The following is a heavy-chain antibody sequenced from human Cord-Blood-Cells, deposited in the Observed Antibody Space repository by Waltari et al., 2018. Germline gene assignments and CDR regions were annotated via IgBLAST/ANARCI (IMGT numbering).Heavy chain of an antibody. J-gene: IGHJ3*02. CDR3: ARGTSNWNDAFDI. Sequence: QVQLQQWGAGLLKPSETLSLTCAVYGGSFSGYYWSWIRQPPGKGLGWIGEINHSGSTNYNPSLKSRVTISVDTSKNQFSLKLSSVTAADTAVYYCARGTSNWNDAFDIWGQGTMVTVSS. CDR2: INHSGST. V-gene: IGHV4-34*01. D-gene: IGHD1-1*01. CDR1: GGSFSGYY.